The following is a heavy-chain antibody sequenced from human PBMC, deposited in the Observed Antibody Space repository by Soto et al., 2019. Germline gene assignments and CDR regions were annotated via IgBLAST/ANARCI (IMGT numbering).Heavy chain of an antibody. V-gene: IGHV3-74*01. J-gene: IGHJ4*02. D-gene: IGHD4-17*01. CDR3: ALSYTVTTDC. CDR2: INSDGSST. CDR1: GLTFSSYW. Sequence: EVQLVESGGGLVQPGGSLRLSCAASGLTFSSYWMHWVRQAPGKGLVWVSRINSDGSSTNYADSGKGRFTISRDNAKNTLYLQMNSLRSEDTAVYHCALSYTVTTDCWGQGTLVTVSS.